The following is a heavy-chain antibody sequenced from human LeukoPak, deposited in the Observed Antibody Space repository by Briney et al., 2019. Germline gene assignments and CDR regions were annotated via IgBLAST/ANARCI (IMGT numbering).Heavy chain of an antibody. Sequence: GASVKVSCKAPGYTFTSYSMHWVRQAPGQGLEWMGIINPSGGSTSYAQKFQGRVTMTRDTSTSTVYMELSSLRSEDTAVYYCARAIVVVVAATPSIRPQNWFDPWGQGTLVTVSS. D-gene: IGHD2-15*01. CDR3: ARAIVVVVAATPSIRPQNWFDP. J-gene: IGHJ5*02. V-gene: IGHV1-46*01. CDR2: INPSGGST. CDR1: GYTFTSYS.